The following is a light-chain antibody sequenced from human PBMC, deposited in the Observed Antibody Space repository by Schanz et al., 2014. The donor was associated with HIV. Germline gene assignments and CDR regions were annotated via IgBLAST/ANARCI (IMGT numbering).Light chain of an antibody. CDR1: NVGIKS. V-gene: IGLV3-21*04. CDR3: QVWDSFLNVV. Sequence: SYELTQPPSVSVAPGKTATITCGGNNVGIKSVHWYQLKPGQAPKMLISYDTDRPSGIPERFSGSNSGHTATLTISGVEVGDEADYYCQVWDSFLNVVFGGGTKLTVL. CDR2: YDT. J-gene: IGLJ2*01.